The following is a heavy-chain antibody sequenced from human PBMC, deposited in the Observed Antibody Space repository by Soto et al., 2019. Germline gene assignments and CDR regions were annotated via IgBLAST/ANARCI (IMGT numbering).Heavy chain of an antibody. CDR1: GFTFSSYA. CDR2: ISGSGGST. CDR3: ATEWGGAPVTVDY. Sequence: EVQLLESGGGLVQPGGSLRLSCAASGFTFSSYAMSWVRQAPGKGLEWVSAISGSGGSTYYADSVKGRFTISRDNSKNTLYLQMNSLRAEDRAVYYWATEWGGAPVTVDYWGQGTLVTVSS. D-gene: IGHD4-17*01. J-gene: IGHJ4*02. V-gene: IGHV3-23*01.